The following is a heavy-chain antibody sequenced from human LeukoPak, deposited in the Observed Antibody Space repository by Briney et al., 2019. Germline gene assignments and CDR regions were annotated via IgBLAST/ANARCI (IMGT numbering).Heavy chain of an antibody. CDR3: AAIPSGYYYDSSGYRHYFDY. CDR1: GYAFTGYG. J-gene: IGHJ4*02. D-gene: IGHD3-22*01. Sequence: ASVKVSCKSSGYAFTGYGISWVRQAPGQGLEWMGWISAYSGNTNYAQKLQGRITMTTDTSTSTAYMELRSLRSEDTAVYYCAAIPSGYYYDSSGYRHYFDYWGQGTLVTVSS. V-gene: IGHV1-18*01. CDR2: ISAYSGNT.